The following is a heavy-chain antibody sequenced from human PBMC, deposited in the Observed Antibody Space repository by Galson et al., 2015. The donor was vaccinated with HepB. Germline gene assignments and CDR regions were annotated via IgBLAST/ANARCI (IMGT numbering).Heavy chain of an antibody. CDR1: GFTFSSYS. J-gene: IGHJ6*03. D-gene: IGHD2-2*02. V-gene: IGHV3-48*01. CDR3: ARGYCSSTSCYTSYYYYYYMDV. Sequence: SLRLSCAASGFTFSSYSMNWVRQAPGKGLEWVSYISSSSTIYYADTVKGRFTISRDNAKNSLYLQMNSLRAEDTAVYYCARGYCSSTSCYTSYYYYYYMDVWGKGTTVTVSS. CDR2: ISSSSTI.